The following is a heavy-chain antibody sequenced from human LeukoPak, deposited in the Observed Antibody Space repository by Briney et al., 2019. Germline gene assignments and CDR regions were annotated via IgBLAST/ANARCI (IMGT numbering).Heavy chain of an antibody. CDR3: ARDQKGFSSGWYEDY. CDR1: GGSISSYF. D-gene: IGHD6-19*01. J-gene: IGHJ4*02. Sequence: SETLSLTCTVSGGSISSYFWSWIRQPAGKGLEWIGRIYTSGSTNYNPSHKSRVTMSVDTSKNQFSLKLSSVTAADTAIYYCARDQKGFSSGWYEDYWGQGTLVTVSS. V-gene: IGHV4-4*07. CDR2: IYTSGST.